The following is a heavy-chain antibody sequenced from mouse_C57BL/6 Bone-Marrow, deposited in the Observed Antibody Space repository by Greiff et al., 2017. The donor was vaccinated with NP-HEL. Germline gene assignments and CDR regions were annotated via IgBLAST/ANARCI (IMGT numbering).Heavy chain of an antibody. CDR2: INPGSGGT. CDR3: AREAYYSNYYAMGY. CDR1: GYAFTNYL. J-gene: IGHJ4*01. D-gene: IGHD2-5*01. Sequence: VQLQESGAELVRPGTSVQVSCKASGYAFTNYLIEWVKQRPGQGLEWIGVINPGSGGTTYNEKFKGKATLTADKSSSTAYMHLSSLTSEDSAVYFCAREAYYSNYYAMGYWGQGTSVTVSS. V-gene: IGHV1-54*01.